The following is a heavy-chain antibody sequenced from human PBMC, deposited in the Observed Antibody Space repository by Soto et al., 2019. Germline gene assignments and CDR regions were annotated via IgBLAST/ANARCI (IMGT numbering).Heavy chain of an antibody. CDR2: ISYDGSNK. CDR3: AKDSGTYWYFDL. Sequence: QVQLVESGGGVVQPGRSLRLSCAASDFTFSSYGIHWVRQAPGKGLEWVAVISYDGSNKFYADSVKGRFTISRDNSKNTLYLQMNSLRAEDTAVYYCAKDSGTYWYFDLWGRGTLVTVSS. J-gene: IGHJ2*01. D-gene: IGHD3-10*01. CDR1: DFTFSSYG. V-gene: IGHV3-30*18.